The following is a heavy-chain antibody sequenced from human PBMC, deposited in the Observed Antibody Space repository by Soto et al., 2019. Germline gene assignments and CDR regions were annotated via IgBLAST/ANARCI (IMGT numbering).Heavy chain of an antibody. Sequence: SETLSLTCTVSGGSVSSGSYYWSWIRQPPGKGLEWIGYIYYSGSTNYNPSLKSRVTISVDTSKNQFSLKLSSVTAADTAVYYCARDLSRHYGGKPYYFDYWGQGTLVTVSS. V-gene: IGHV4-61*01. J-gene: IGHJ4*02. D-gene: IGHD4-17*01. CDR2: IYYSGST. CDR1: GGSVSSGSYY. CDR3: ARDLSRHYGGKPYYFDY.